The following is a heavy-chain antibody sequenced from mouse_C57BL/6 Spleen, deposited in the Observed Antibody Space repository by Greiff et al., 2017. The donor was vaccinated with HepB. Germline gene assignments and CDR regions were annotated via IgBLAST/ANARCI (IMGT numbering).Heavy chain of an antibody. CDR1: GFTFTDYY. J-gene: IGHJ1*03. V-gene: IGHV7-3*01. D-gene: IGHD1-1*01. CDR3: ARYGSRGGYFDV. CDR2: IRNKANGYTT. Sequence: EVKVVESGGGLVQPGGSLSLSCAASGFTFTDYYMSWVRQPPGKALEWLGFIRNKANGYTTEYSASVKGRFTISRDNSQSILYLQMNALRAEDSATYYCARYGSRGGYFDVWGTGTTVTVSS.